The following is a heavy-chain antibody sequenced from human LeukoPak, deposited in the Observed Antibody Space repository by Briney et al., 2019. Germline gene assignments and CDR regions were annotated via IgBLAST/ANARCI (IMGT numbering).Heavy chain of an antibody. CDR3: AKTPPTVNSFDY. J-gene: IGHJ4*02. V-gene: IGHV3-23*01. D-gene: IGHD4-17*01. CDR1: GFTFSSYA. CDR2: IGGGDGRT. Sequence: GGSLRLSCAASGFTFSSYAMTWVRQAPGKGLEWVSTIGGGDGRTYYAESVKGRFTIARDNSKNTLYLQMNSLRAEDTAVYYCAKTPPTVNSFDYWGQGTLVTVSS.